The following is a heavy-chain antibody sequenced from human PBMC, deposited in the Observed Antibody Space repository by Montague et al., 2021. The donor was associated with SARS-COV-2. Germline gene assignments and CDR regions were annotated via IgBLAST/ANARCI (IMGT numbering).Heavy chain of an antibody. D-gene: IGHD3-3*01. CDR1: SGSFSDYY. V-gene: IGHV4-34*01. CDR3: ARGQVTISGVLIFIPAAGPLDV. CDR2: INHTGSA. Sequence: SETLSLTCAVYSGSFSDYYWTWVRQPPGKGLEWIGEINHTGSASYNPSLKSRVTLSKDTSKNQFSLKLQSLTAADTAVYYCARGQVTISGVLIFIPAAGPLDVWGQGTSVTVSS. J-gene: IGHJ3*01.